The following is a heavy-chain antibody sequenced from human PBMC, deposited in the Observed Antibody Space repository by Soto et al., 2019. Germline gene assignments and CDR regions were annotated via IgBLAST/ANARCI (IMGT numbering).Heavy chain of an antibody. D-gene: IGHD2-2*01. CDR1: GFNFNFYA. Sequence: EVQLLESGGGLVQPGGSLRLSCVASGFNFNFYAMSWVRRAPGKGLEGVSAISGSGSGTFYSDSVKGRFTISRDNPKNTLFLEMNSLRPEDAAVYYCAKDRIQDCTSTSCYRGGDSWGQGTLVTVSS. J-gene: IGHJ4*02. CDR2: ISGSGSGT. V-gene: IGHV3-23*01. CDR3: AKDRIQDCTSTSCYRGGDS.